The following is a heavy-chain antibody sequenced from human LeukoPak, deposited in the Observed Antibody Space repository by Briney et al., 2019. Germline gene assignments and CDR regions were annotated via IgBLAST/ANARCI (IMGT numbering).Heavy chain of an antibody. Sequence: GGSLRLSCAASGFTLSSYGMSWVRRAPGKGPEWVSGISGSGGNTYYAVSVKGRFTISRDNSQNTLYLQMNTLRAEDTAVYYCAKVVSGYHFDYWGQGTLVTVSS. D-gene: IGHD5-12*01. V-gene: IGHV3-23*01. CDR2: ISGSGGNT. CDR1: GFTLSSYG. J-gene: IGHJ4*02. CDR3: AKVVSGYHFDY.